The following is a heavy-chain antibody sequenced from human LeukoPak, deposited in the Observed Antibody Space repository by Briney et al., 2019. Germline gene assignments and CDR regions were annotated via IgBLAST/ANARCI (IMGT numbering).Heavy chain of an antibody. CDR2: IYLIGTN. D-gene: IGHD1-26*01. CDR3: ARQVGATTLIDS. V-gene: IGHV4-39*01. Sequence: SETLSLTCTVSAGSISSRNHYWGWLRQPPGKGLEWIGSIYLIGTNYSNPSLKSRVTISVDTSKNQLSLKLRSVTAADTALYYCARQVGATTLIDSWGQGTLVTVSS. CDR1: AGSISSRNHY. J-gene: IGHJ4*02.